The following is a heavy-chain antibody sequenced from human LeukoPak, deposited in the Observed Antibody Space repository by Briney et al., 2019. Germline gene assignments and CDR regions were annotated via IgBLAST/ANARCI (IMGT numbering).Heavy chain of an antibody. CDR1: GGSISSYY. CDR2: IYYSGST. J-gene: IGHJ4*02. D-gene: IGHD6-13*01. V-gene: IGHV4-59*01. CDR3: ARAMIAAAGPIDY. Sequence: SETLSLTCTVSGGSISSYYWSWIRQPPGKGVEWIGYIYYSGSTNYNPSLKSRVTISVDTSKNQFSLELSSVTAADTAVYYCARAMIAAAGPIDYWGQGTLVTVSS.